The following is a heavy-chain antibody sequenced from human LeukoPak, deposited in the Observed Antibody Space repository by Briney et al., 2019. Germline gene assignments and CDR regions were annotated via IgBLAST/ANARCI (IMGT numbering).Heavy chain of an antibody. J-gene: IGHJ4*02. V-gene: IGHV4-59*01. CDR1: DGSITNYD. CDR2: VHYSGTA. D-gene: IGHD4-17*01. Sequence: SETLSLTCTVSDGSITNYDWSWVRQPPGKGLEFIGHVHYSGTANYNPSLRSRVTISIDTSKKHFFLKLKSVTATDTAVYYCARGYGDFRVEGRYFHSWGQGTLVAVSS. CDR3: ARGYGDFRVEGRYFHS.